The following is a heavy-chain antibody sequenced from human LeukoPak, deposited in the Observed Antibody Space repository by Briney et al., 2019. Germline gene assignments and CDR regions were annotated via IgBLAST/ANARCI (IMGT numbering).Heavy chain of an antibody. Sequence: ASVKVSCKASGGTFSSYAISWVRQAPGQGLEWMGGIIPIFGTANYAQKFQGRVTITADKSTSTAYMELSSLRSEDTAVYYCARATRRITMVRGANAYYYMDVWGKGTTVTVSS. D-gene: IGHD3-10*01. J-gene: IGHJ6*03. V-gene: IGHV1-69*06. CDR3: ARATRRITMVRGANAYYYMDV. CDR1: GGTFSSYA. CDR2: IIPIFGTA.